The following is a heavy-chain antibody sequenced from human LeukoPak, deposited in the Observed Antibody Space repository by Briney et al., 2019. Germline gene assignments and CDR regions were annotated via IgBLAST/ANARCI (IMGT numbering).Heavy chain of an antibody. CDR3: AAGYCSGGSCYLPF. Sequence: PGGSLRLSCAASGFTVSSNYMSWVRQAPGKGLEWVSVIYSGGTTYYADSVKGRFTISRDNSKNTLYLQMNSLRGEDTAVYYCAAGYCSGGSCYLPFCGQGTLVTVSS. V-gene: IGHV3-53*01. D-gene: IGHD2-15*01. CDR2: IYSGGTT. CDR1: GFTVSSNY. J-gene: IGHJ4*02.